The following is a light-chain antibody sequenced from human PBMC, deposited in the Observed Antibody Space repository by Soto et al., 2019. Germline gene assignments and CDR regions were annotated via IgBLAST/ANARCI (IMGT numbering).Light chain of an antibody. CDR2: GAA. CDR3: QQYGTSPLT. J-gene: IGKJ3*01. Sequence: IVLTQSPGTLSLSPGEGATLSCRASENVYINSLAWYQQKPGQPPRLLIYGAATRASAVPDRFSGSGSGAGFTLTITGLEPEDVAVYYCQQYGTSPLTFGPGTRVD. CDR1: ENVYINS. V-gene: IGKV3-20*01.